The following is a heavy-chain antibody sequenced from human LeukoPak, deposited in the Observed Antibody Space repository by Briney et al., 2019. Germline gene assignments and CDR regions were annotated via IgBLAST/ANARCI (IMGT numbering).Heavy chain of an antibody. D-gene: IGHD2-15*01. V-gene: IGHV3-23*01. CDR2: ISGSGGST. Sequence: GGSLRLSCAASGFTFSSYAMSWVRQAPGKGLEWVSAISGSGGSTYYADSVKGRFTISRGNSKNTLYLQMNSLRAEDTAVYYCAVRCSGGSCYSGGFDYWGQGTLVTVSS. CDR3: AVRCSGGSCYSGGFDY. J-gene: IGHJ4*02. CDR1: GFTFSSYA.